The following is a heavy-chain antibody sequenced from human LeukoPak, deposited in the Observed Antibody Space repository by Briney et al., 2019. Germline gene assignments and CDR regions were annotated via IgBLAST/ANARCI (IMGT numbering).Heavy chain of an antibody. CDR2: ISDSGGST. D-gene: IGHD3-22*01. CDR1: GITLSNYG. CDR3: AKRGVVIRVILVGFHKEAYYFDS. Sequence: GGSLRLSCAVSGITLSNYGMSWVRQTPGRGLEWVAGISDSGGSTNYADSVKGRFTISRDNPKNTLYLQMNSLRAEDTAVYFCAKRGVVIRVILVGFHKEAYYFDSWGQGALVTVSS. J-gene: IGHJ4*02. V-gene: IGHV3-23*01.